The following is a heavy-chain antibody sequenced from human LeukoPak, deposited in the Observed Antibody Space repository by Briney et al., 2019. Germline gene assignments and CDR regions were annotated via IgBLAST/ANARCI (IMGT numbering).Heavy chain of an antibody. CDR1: GFNFSDYA. D-gene: IGHD2/OR15-2a*01. CDR3: AKDLGYRKYFFYYGMDV. J-gene: IGHJ6*02. V-gene: IGHV3-9*01. Sequence: GGCLRLSCVGTGFNFSDYAMHWVRHVPGTGLEWVSGISYNGGSIAYADSVKGRFTISRDNANHSLHLEMSSLRVEDTALYYCAKDLGYRKYFFYYGMDVWGLGTTVTVSS. CDR2: ISYNGGSI.